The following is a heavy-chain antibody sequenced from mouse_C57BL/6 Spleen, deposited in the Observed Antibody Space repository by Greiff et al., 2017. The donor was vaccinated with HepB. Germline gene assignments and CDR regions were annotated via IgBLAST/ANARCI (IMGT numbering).Heavy chain of an antibody. Sequence: VQRVESGPGLVAPSQSLSITCTVSGFSLTSYAISWVRQPPGKGLEWLGVIWTGGGTNYNSALKSRLSISKDNSKSQVFLKMNSLQTDDTARYYCASHYDGVSWFAYWGQGTLVTVSA. J-gene: IGHJ3*01. V-gene: IGHV2-9-1*01. CDR3: ASHYDGVSWFAY. D-gene: IGHD1-2*01. CDR2: IWTGGGT. CDR1: GFSLTSYA.